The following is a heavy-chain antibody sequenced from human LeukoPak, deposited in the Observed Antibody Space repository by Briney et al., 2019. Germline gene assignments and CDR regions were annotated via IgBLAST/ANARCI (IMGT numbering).Heavy chain of an antibody. Sequence: GGSLRLSCAASGFTVSSNYMSWVRQAPGKGLEYVSGISSNGGTTYYANSVKGRFTISRDNSKNTLYLQMGSLRAEDTAVYYCARTIQLWLDNYFDYWGQGTLVTVSS. D-gene: IGHD5-18*01. V-gene: IGHV3-64*01. CDR2: ISSNGGTT. J-gene: IGHJ4*02. CDR1: GFTVSSNY. CDR3: ARTIQLWLDNYFDY.